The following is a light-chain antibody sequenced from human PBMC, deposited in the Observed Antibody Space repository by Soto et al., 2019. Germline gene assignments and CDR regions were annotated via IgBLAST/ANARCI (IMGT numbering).Light chain of an antibody. CDR3: AAWDKSLRTWV. Sequence: QSVLTQPPSASGTPGQRVTISCSESSSSIGSNTINWYQQLPGTAPKLLIYSDSQRPSGVADRFSGSKSGTSASLAISGLRADDDADYYCAAWDKSLRTWVFGGGTKVTVL. V-gene: IGLV1-44*01. J-gene: IGLJ3*02. CDR1: SSSIGSNT. CDR2: SDS.